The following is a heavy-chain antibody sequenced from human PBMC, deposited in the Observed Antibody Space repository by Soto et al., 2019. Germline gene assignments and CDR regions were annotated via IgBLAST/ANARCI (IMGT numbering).Heavy chain of an antibody. CDR1: GFTFSSYW. J-gene: IGHJ4*02. V-gene: IGHV3-7*03. Sequence: PGGSLRLSCAASGFTFSSYWMSWVRQAPGKGLEWVANIKQDGSEKYYVDSVKGRFTISRDNAKNSLYLQMNSLRAEDTAVYYCARVRRDFWSGYYTETFDYWGQGTLVTVSS. CDR3: ARVRRDFWSGYYTETFDY. D-gene: IGHD3-3*01. CDR2: IKQDGSEK.